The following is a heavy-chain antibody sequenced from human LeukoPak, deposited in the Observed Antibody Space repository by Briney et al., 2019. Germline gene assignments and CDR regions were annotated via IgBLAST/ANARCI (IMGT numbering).Heavy chain of an antibody. CDR3: ARAMWVYSSSSNFDY. V-gene: IGHV1-2*02. J-gene: IGHJ4*02. CDR2: INPNSGGT. D-gene: IGHD6-6*01. CDR1: GYTFTGYY. Sequence: GASVKVSCKASGYTFTGYYMHWVRQAPGQGLEWMGWINPNSGGTNYAQKLQGRVTMTRDTSISTAYMELSRLRSDDTAVYYCARAMWVYSSSSNFDYWGQGTLVTVSS.